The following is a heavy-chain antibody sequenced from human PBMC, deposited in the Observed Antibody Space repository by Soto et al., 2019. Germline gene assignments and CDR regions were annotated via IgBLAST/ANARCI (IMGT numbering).Heavy chain of an antibody. D-gene: IGHD3-10*01. CDR3: ARSVGGSNVNFDY. CDR2: MNPDSGNT. Sequence: QVQLVQSGAEVRTPGASVKVSCKASGYTFTSYDINWVRQATGQGPEWMGWMNPDSGNTGYVQKFQGRVTMTRNTAISTAYVELSSLRSEVTAVYYCARSVGGSNVNFDYWGQGTLVTVSS. V-gene: IGHV1-8*01. CDR1: GYTFTSYD. J-gene: IGHJ4*02.